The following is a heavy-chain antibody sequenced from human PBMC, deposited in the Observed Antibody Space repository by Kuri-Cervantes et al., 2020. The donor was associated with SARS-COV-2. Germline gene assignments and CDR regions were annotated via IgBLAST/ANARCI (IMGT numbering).Heavy chain of an antibody. CDR2: INYSGNT. V-gene: IGHV4-31*03. CDR1: GGSISSGGYY. CDR3: ARVGCSSTSCYSYYYYGMDV. D-gene: IGHD2-2*01. Sequence: SETLSLTCTVSGGSISSGGYYWSWIRQHPGKGLEWIGYINYSGNTYYNPSLKSRVTISVDTSKNQFSLKLSSVTVADTAVYYCARVGCSSTSCYSYYYYGMDVWGQGTTVTVSS. J-gene: IGHJ6*02.